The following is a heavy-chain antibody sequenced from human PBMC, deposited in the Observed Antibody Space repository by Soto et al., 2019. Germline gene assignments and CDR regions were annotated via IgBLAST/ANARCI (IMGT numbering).Heavy chain of an antibody. CDR2: IIPILDTA. CDR3: ASGIAGYYYYGMDV. J-gene: IGHJ6*02. CDR1: GGSFSNYA. V-gene: IGHV1-69*06. D-gene: IGHD1-1*01. Sequence: ASVKVSCKASGGSFSNYAINWVRQAPGQGLEWMGGIIPILDTANYTQNFQGRVTITADKSTSTAYMELRSLRYDDTAVYYCASGIAGYYYYGMDVWGQGTTVTVSS.